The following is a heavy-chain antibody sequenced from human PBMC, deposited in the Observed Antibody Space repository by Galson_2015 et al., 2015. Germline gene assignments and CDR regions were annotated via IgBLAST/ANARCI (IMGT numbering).Heavy chain of an antibody. V-gene: IGHV3-23*01. D-gene: IGHD6-25*01. Sequence: SLRLSCAASGFTFNRYAMSWVRQAPGRGLEWVSAVSDTGGSTYYADSVKGRFTISRDNAKNTLSSQMNSLRGDDTAVYYCGKIGAADTVHDYWGQGTLVIVS. CDR2: VSDTGGST. CDR1: GFTFNRYA. J-gene: IGHJ4*02. CDR3: GKIGAADTVHDY.